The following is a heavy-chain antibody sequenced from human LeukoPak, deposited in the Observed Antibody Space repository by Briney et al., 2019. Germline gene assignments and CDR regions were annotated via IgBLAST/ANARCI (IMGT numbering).Heavy chain of an antibody. CDR2: IYYSGST. J-gene: IGHJ2*01. CDR3: ARHVLSGYLNYWYFDL. D-gene: IGHD3-3*01. V-gene: IGHV4-39*01. Sequence: PSETLSLTCTVSGGSISSSSYYWGWIRQPPGKGREWLGSIYYSGSTYYNPSLKSRVTISVDTSKNQFSLKLSSVTAADTAVYYCARHVLSGYLNYWYFDLWGRGTLVTVSS. CDR1: GGSISSSSYY.